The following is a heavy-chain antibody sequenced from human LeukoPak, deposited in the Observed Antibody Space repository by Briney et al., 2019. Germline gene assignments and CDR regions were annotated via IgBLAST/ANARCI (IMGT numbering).Heavy chain of an antibody. J-gene: IGHJ4*02. D-gene: IGHD6-19*01. CDR3: ASERYSSGWLDY. Sequence: KPSETLSLTCTVSGGSISSSSYYWGWIRQPPGKGLEWIGSIYYSVSTYYNPSLNSRVTISVDTSKNQFSLKLSSVTAADTADYYCASERYSSGWLDYWGQGTLVTVSS. CDR2: IYYSVST. CDR1: GGSISSSSYY. V-gene: IGHV4-39*01.